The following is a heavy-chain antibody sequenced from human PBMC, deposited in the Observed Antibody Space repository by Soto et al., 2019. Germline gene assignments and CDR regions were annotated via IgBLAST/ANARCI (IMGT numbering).Heavy chain of an antibody. V-gene: IGHV3-33*01. CDR3: ARMSAAGFKYYYYGMDV. D-gene: IGHD6-19*01. J-gene: IGHJ6*02. CDR1: GFTFSSYG. Sequence: GGSLRLSCAASGFTFSSYGMHWVRQAPGKGLEWVAVIWYDGSNKYYADSVKGRFTISRDNSKNTLYLQMNSLRAEDTAVYYCARMSAAGFKYYYYGMDVWGQGTTVTVSS. CDR2: IWYDGSNK.